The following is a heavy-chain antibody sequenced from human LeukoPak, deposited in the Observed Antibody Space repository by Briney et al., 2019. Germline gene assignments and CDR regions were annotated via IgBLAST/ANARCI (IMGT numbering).Heavy chain of an antibody. CDR3: ARGGTSYLSNYYYGMDV. V-gene: IGHV1-24*01. J-gene: IGHJ6*02. D-gene: IGHD1-1*01. CDR2: FDPEDGET. Sequence: ASVKVSCKVSGYTLTELSMHWVRQAPGNGLEWMGGFDPEDGETIYAQKFQGRVTMTEDTSTDTAYMELSSLRSEDTAVYYCARGGTSYLSNYYYGMDVWGQGTTVTVSS. CDR1: GYTLTELS.